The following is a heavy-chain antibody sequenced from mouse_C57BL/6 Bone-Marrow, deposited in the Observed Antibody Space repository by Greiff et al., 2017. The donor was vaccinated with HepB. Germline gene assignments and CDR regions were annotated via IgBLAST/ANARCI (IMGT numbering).Heavy chain of an antibody. D-gene: IGHD2-14*01. Sequence: QVQLQQSIPGLVLPLAPRLVCWNASRYASRDHRTNGVKQMPEKGLEWIGRIYPGDGDTNYNGKFKGKATLTADKSSSTAYMQLSSLSSEYSGDYRDVRSFPFECWGQRPPLTVSS. J-gene: IGHJ2*01. V-gene: IGHV1-82*01. CDR2: IYPGDGDT. CDR1: RYASRDHR. CDR3: VRSFPFEC.